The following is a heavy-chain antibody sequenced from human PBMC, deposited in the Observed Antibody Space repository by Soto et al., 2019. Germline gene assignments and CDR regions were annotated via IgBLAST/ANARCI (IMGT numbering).Heavy chain of an antibody. CDR3: ARLGDGSSSSRPLWWFDP. CDR1: GGSISSGGYY. V-gene: IGHV4-31*03. Sequence: QVQLQESGPGLVKPSQTLSLTCTVSGGSISSGGYYWSWIRQHPGKGLEWIGYIYYSGSTYYNPSLKSRVTISVDTSKNQFSLKLSSVTAADTAVYYCARLGDGSSSSRPLWWFDPWGQGTLVTVSS. J-gene: IGHJ5*02. CDR2: IYYSGST. D-gene: IGHD6-6*01.